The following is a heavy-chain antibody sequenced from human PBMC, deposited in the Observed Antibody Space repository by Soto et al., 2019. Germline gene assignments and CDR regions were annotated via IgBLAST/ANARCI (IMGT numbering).Heavy chain of an antibody. D-gene: IGHD2-15*01. Sequence: QVQLVQSGAEVKKPGSSVKVSCKASGGTFSIYPISGVRQAPGQGLEWMGGSANSAQKFQGRLTVTADESTSTVYLELSSLTSEDTAVYYCAREGPPDIAWFDPWGQGTLVSVSS. CDR2: SA. V-gene: IGHV1-69*01. CDR3: AREGPPDIAWFDP. CDR1: GGTFSIYP. J-gene: IGHJ5*02.